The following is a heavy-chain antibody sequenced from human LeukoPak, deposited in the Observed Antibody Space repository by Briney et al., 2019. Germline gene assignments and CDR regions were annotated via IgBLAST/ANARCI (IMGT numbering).Heavy chain of an antibody. V-gene: IGHV3-23*01. CDR3: ARVIIIAAAGIDY. CDR2: ISGSGGST. Sequence: GGSLRLSCAASGFTFSSYAMSWVRQAPGKGLEWVSAISGSGGSTYYADSVKGRFTISRDNAKNTLYLQMNSLRAEDTAVYYCARVIIIAAAGIDYWGQGTLVTVSS. J-gene: IGHJ4*02. D-gene: IGHD6-13*01. CDR1: GFTFSSYA.